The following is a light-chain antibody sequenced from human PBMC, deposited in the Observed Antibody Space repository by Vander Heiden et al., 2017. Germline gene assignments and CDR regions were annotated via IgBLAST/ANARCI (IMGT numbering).Light chain of an antibody. Sequence: DIVMTQSPDSLAVSLGERATINCKPSQSVLYSSNNKNYLAWYLQKPGQPPKLLIYWASTRESGVPDRFSGSGSGTDFTLTISSLQAEDVAVYYCQQYYSTPFTFGHGTKVDIK. CDR3: QQYYSTPFT. J-gene: IGKJ3*01. CDR2: WAS. CDR1: QSVLYSSNNKNY. V-gene: IGKV4-1*01.